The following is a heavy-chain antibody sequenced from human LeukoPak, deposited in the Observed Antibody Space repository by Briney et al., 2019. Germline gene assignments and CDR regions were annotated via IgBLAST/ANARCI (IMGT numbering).Heavy chain of an antibody. CDR3: AKGGSTSRVTTSRVVFGYYYYMDV. V-gene: IGHV3-23*01. CDR2: LSGSGGST. J-gene: IGHJ6*03. D-gene: IGHD4-17*01. Sequence: GGSLRLSCAASGFTFSSQAMSWVRQAPGKGLEWVSSLSGSGGSTYHADSVKGRFSISRDNSKNTLYLQLNSLRAEDTAVYYCAKGGSTSRVTTSRVVFGYYYYMDVWGKGTPVTVSS. CDR1: GFTFSSQA.